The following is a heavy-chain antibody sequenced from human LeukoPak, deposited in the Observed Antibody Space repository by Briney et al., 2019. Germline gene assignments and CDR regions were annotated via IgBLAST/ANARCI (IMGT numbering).Heavy chain of an antibody. CDR1: GFTFSNNW. CDR3: ARLKGSGSYFDL. CDR2: IKPDGSDK. Sequence: GGSLRLSCVASGFTFSNNWMSWVRQAPGKGLEWVANIKPDGSDKYYVDSVKGRFTISRDNAKNSLYLQMNSLRVEDTAVYYCARLKGSGSYFDLWGQGTLVTVSS. J-gene: IGHJ4*02. D-gene: IGHD6-25*01. V-gene: IGHV3-7*01.